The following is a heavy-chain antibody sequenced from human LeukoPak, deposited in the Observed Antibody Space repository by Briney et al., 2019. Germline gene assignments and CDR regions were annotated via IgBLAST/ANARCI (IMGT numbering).Heavy chain of an antibody. Sequence: GGSLRLSCVASGITFSRYWMTWVRQAPGKGLEWVANIKQDGSEKYYVDSVKGRFTISRDNAKNSLYLQMNSLRAEDTAVYYCARGGYCSSASCYLDYWGQGALVTVSS. CDR3: ARGGYCSSASCYLDY. CDR2: IKQDGSEK. J-gene: IGHJ4*02. D-gene: IGHD2-2*01. CDR1: GITFSRYW. V-gene: IGHV3-7*01.